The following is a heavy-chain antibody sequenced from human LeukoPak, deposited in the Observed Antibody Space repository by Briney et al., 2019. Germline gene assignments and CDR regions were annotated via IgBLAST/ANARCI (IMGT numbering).Heavy chain of an antibody. J-gene: IGHJ4*02. CDR1: GFTLGDYD. D-gene: IGHD1-26*01. CDR3: AKDSYPKVGATTSFGY. CDR2: ISGSGGST. V-gene: IGHV3-23*01. Sequence: GGSLRLSCAASGFTLGDYDIHWVRQAPGKGLEWVSAISGSGGSTYYADSVKGRFTISRDNSKNTLYLQMNSLRAEDTAVYYCAKDSYPKVGATTSFGYWGQGTLVTVSS.